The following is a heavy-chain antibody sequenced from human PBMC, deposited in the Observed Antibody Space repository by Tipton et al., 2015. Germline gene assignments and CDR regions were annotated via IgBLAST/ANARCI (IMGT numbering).Heavy chain of an antibody. J-gene: IGHJ4*02. V-gene: IGHV3-23*01. Sequence: SLRLSCAASGFTFYTSALSWVRQAPGKGLEWVSAISGRGASTFYADSVKDRFTISRDNSQNTLFLQMNSLRTDDTAVYYCASSMSVAGTGDSWGQGTLVTVSS. CDR2: ISGRGAST. D-gene: IGHD6-19*01. CDR1: GFTFYTSA. CDR3: ASSMSVAGTGDS.